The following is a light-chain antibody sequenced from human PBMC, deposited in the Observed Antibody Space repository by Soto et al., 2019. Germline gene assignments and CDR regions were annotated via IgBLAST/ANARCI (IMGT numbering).Light chain of an antibody. CDR1: QSVTSSY. CDR3: QHRSIWPVS. CDR2: DTS. Sequence: EIVLTQSPGTLSLSPGERATLSCRASQSVTSSYLAWYQQKSGQAPRLLIYDTSTRATGIPARFSGSGSGTEFTLTISSLEPEDFAVYYCQHRSIWPVSFGQGTRLEIK. V-gene: IGKV3D-20*02. J-gene: IGKJ5*01.